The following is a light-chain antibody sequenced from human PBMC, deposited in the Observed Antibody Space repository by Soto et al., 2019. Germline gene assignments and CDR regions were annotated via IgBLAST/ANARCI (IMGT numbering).Light chain of an antibody. Sequence: EIVMTQSPGTLSVSPGERATLSCRASQSVRSKLAWYQQKPGQAPRLLIYDASTRATGIPARFSGSGSGTEFTLTISSLQPEDFAVYYRQQYNNWPPITFGQGTRLEIK. J-gene: IGKJ5*01. CDR2: DAS. CDR1: QSVRSK. V-gene: IGKV3-15*01. CDR3: QQYNNWPPIT.